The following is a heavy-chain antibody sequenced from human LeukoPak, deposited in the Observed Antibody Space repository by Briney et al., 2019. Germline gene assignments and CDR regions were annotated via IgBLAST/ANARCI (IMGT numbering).Heavy chain of an antibody. CDR2: IIPIFGTA. J-gene: IGHJ3*01. D-gene: IGHD3-22*01. CDR3: LSPPLEQSGYSV. V-gene: IGHV1-69*06. CDR1: GGSFSNYA. Sequence: GASVKVSCKASGGSFSNYAISWVRQAPGQGLEWMGGIIPIFGTANYAQKFQGRVTITADKSTSTAYMELSSLRSEDTAVYYCLSPPLEQSGYSVWGQGTMVTVSS.